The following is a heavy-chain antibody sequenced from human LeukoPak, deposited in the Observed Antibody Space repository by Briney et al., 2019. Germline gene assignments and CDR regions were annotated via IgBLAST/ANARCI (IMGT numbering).Heavy chain of an antibody. CDR3: ARGRSFRYFDWSLDY. CDR2: LTPSGSF. D-gene: IGHD3-9*01. J-gene: IGHJ4*02. Sequence: SETLSLTCTISGASISNYHWTWIRQSAGKGLEWIGRLTPSGSFDYNPSLKSRITMSMDTSKKQFSLKLRSVSAADTAVYYCARGRSFRYFDWSLDYWGQGTLVTVSS. CDR1: GASISNYH. V-gene: IGHV4-4*07.